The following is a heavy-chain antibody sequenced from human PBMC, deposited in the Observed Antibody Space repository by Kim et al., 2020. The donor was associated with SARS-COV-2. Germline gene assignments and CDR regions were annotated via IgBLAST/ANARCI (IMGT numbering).Heavy chain of an antibody. V-gene: IGHV3-33*05. CDR1: GFTFTTYG. CDR3: TRGKEGGVRGNYYYDYGMDV. Sequence: GGSLRLSCAASGFTFTTYGMHWVRQAPGKGLEWVAVISYDGSNKYYTDSVKGRFTISRDNSKNTLSLQMNSLRAEDSAVYYCTRGKEGGVRGNYYYDYGMDVWGHGTTVTGSS. CDR2: ISYDGSNK. D-gene: IGHD3-10*01. J-gene: IGHJ6*02.